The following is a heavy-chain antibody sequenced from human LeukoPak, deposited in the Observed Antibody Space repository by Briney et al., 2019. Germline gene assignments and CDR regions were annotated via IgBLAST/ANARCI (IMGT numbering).Heavy chain of an antibody. CDR1: GLTVSSNY. Sequence: GGSLRLSCAASGLTVSSNYMSWVRQAPGKGLEWVAGINWNSVSAVYADSLKGRLTISRENAKNSLFLQMNSLKTEDTAFYYCAKGARSSSGYTTDWGQGILVTVSS. V-gene: IGHV3-20*04. CDR2: INWNSVSA. D-gene: IGHD3-22*01. CDR3: AKGARSSSGYTTD. J-gene: IGHJ4*02.